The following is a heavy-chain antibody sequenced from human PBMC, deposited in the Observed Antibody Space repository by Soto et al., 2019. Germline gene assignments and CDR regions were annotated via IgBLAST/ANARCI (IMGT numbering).Heavy chain of an antibody. J-gene: IGHJ5*02. D-gene: IGHD3-9*01. CDR2: IYYSGST. CDR1: GGSISSGGYS. CDR3: ARDYNDILTGENWFDP. V-gene: IGHV4-30-2*05. Sequence: PSETLSLTCAVSGGSISSGGYSWSWIRQPPGKGLEWIGYIYYSGSTYYNPSLKSRVTISVDTSKNQFSLKLSSVTAADTAVYYCARDYNDILTGENWFDPWGQGTLVTVSS.